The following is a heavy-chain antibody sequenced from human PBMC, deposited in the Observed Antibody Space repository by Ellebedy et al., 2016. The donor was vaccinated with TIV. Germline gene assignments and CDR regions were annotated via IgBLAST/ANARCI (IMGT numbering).Heavy chain of an antibody. D-gene: IGHD3-16*01. J-gene: IGHJ5*02. CDR2: ISSDSSDL. CDR1: GFSFSSYI. CDR3: TRGGQRFDP. V-gene: IGHV3-21*04. Sequence: PGGSLRLSCAASGFSFSSYIMNWVRQAPGEAPAWVSSISSDSSDLSYADSGKGRFTISRDNAKNLLYLQMNSLRSEDTAVYHCTRGGQRFDPWGQGTLVTVSS.